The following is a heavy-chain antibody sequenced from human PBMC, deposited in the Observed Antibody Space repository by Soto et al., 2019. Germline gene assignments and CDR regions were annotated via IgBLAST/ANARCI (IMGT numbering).Heavy chain of an antibody. D-gene: IGHD5-12*01. J-gene: IGHJ6*02. CDR1: GDSISSGGYY. Sequence: QLQLQESGPGLVKPSETLSLTCTVSGDSISSGGYYWGWIRQPPGKGLEWIGSIHYSGNTFYNPSLKSRVTLSRDPSRNQFSLRLSSVTAADTAVYYCVSRLGYGYAMDVWGQGTTVTVSS. V-gene: IGHV4-39*01. CDR2: IHYSGNT. CDR3: VSRLGYGYAMDV.